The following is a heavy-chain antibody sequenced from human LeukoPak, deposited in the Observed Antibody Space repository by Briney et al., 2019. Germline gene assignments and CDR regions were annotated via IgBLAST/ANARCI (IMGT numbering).Heavy chain of an antibody. CDR3: ARDTGGFDI. CDR1: AYSISSGYY. D-gene: IGHD2-15*01. CDR2: IHHTGYT. J-gene: IGHJ3*02. Sequence: SETLSLTCSVSAYSISSGYYWGWIRQPPGKGLEWIGTIHHTGYTFYNPSVKSRITISVETSKNQFSLKLSSVTAADTAMYYCARDTGGFDIWGQGAMVTVSS. V-gene: IGHV4-38-2*02.